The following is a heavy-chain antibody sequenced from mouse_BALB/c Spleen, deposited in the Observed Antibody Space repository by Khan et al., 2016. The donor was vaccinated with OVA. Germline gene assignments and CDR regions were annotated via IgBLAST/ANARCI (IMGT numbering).Heavy chain of an antibody. Sequence: VQLQESGAELARPGASVKMSCKASGYTFTSYTMHWVKQRPGQGLEWIGYINPSSGYTNYNQKFKDKATLTADKSSSTAYMQLSSLTSADSAVYYVANYGLYAMDYWGQGTSVTVSS. CDR2: INPSSGYT. D-gene: IGHD1-2*01. CDR3: ANYGLYAMDY. J-gene: IGHJ4*01. V-gene: IGHV1-4*01. CDR1: GYTFTSYT.